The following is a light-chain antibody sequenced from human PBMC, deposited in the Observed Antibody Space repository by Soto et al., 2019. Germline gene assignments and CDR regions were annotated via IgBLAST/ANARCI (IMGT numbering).Light chain of an antibody. Sequence: QAVVTQPASVSGSPGQSITISCTGTSSDVGGYNYVSWYQQHPGKAPKLMIYDVSNRPSGVSNRFSGSKSGNTASLTISGLQAEDEADYYCSSYTSSSTPLVFGTGTKLT. V-gene: IGLV2-14*01. CDR2: DVS. J-gene: IGLJ1*01. CDR3: SSYTSSSTPLV. CDR1: SSDVGGYNY.